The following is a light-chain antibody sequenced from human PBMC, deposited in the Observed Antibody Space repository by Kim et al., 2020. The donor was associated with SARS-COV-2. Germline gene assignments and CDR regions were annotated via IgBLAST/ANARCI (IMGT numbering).Light chain of an antibody. CDR1: QSVLYSSNSKNY. Sequence: DIVMTQSPDSLAVSLGERATINCKSSQSVLYSSNSKNYLAWYQQKPGQPPKLLIYWASTRESGVPDRFSGSGSGTDFTLTISSLQAEDVAVYYCQQYLSSPRTFGQGTKVDIK. J-gene: IGKJ1*01. V-gene: IGKV4-1*01. CDR2: WAS. CDR3: QQYLSSPRT.